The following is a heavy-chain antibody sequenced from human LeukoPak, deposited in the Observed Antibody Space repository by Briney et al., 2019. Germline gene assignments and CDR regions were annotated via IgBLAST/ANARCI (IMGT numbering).Heavy chain of an antibody. CDR2: ISSSSSYI. J-gene: IGHJ3*02. Sequence: GGSLRLSCAASGFTFSSYSMNWVRQAPGKGLEWVSSISSSSSYIYYADSVKGRFTISRDNAKNSLYLQMNSLRAEDTAVYYCARDQGSIGWPDAFDIWGQGTMVTVSS. D-gene: IGHD6-19*01. CDR1: GFTFSSYS. V-gene: IGHV3-21*01. CDR3: ARDQGSIGWPDAFDI.